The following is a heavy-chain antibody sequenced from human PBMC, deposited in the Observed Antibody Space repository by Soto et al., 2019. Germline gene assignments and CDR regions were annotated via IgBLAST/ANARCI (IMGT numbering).Heavy chain of an antibody. V-gene: IGHV1-24*01. D-gene: IGHD4-17*01. J-gene: IGHJ4*02. Sequence: RASVKVSCKVSGYTLTELSMHWVRQAPGKGLEWMGGFDPEDGETIYAQKFQGRVTMTEDTSTDTAYMELSSLRSEDTAVYYCATNRGDYGDYLVDFDYWGQGILVTVSS. CDR2: FDPEDGET. CDR1: GYTLTELS. CDR3: ATNRGDYGDYLVDFDY.